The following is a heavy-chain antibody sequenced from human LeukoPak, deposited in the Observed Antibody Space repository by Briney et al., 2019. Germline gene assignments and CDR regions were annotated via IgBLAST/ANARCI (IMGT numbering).Heavy chain of an antibody. CDR3: ARHGSGWLYYFDY. CDR1: GGSISSSSYY. J-gene: IGHJ4*02. V-gene: IGHV4-39*01. Sequence: PSETLSLTCSVSGGSISSSSYYWGWIRQPPGKGLEWIGSIYYSGITYYNPSLKSRVMISVDTSKSQFSLRLSSVTAADTAVYYCARHGSGWLYYFDYWGQGTLVTVSS. D-gene: IGHD6-19*01. CDR2: IYYSGIT.